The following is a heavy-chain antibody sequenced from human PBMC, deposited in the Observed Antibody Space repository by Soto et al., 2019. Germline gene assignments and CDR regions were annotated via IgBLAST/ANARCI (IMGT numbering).Heavy chain of an antibody. J-gene: IGHJ4*02. D-gene: IGHD3-22*01. CDR1: GFTVSSNY. CDR3: ARGHYYDSSGYSY. Sequence: EVQLVESGGGLIQPGGSLRLSCAASGFTVSSNYMSWVRQAPGKGLEWVSVIYSGGSTYYADSVKGRFTISRDNSKNTLYLQMNSLRAEDTAVYYCARGHYYDSSGYSYWGQGTLVTVSS. CDR2: IYSGGST. V-gene: IGHV3-53*01.